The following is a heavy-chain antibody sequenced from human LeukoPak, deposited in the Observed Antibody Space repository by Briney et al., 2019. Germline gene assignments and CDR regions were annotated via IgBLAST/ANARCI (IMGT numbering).Heavy chain of an antibody. J-gene: IGHJ5*02. CDR1: GYTFTSYD. CDR2: MNPNSGNT. Sequence: GASVKVSCKASGYTFTSYDINWVRQATGQGLEWMGWMNPNSGNTGYAQKFQGRVTMTRNTSISTAYMELSSLRSEDTAVYYCARDLVAGTLDDPWGQGTLVTVSS. D-gene: IGHD6-19*01. CDR3: ARDLVAGTLDDP. V-gene: IGHV1-8*01.